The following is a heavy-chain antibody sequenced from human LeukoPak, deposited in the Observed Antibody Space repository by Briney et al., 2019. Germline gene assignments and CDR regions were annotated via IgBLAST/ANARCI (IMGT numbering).Heavy chain of an antibody. D-gene: IGHD2-15*01. Sequence: KPSETLSLTCTVSGGSISSSSYYWGWIRQPPGKGLEWIGSIYYSGSTYYNPSLKSRVTISVDTSKNRFSLKLSSVTAADTAVYYCARPIYCSGGSCYRLGAFDIWGQGTMVTVSS. CDR1: GGSISSSSYY. J-gene: IGHJ3*02. V-gene: IGHV4-39*01. CDR3: ARPIYCSGGSCYRLGAFDI. CDR2: IYYSGST.